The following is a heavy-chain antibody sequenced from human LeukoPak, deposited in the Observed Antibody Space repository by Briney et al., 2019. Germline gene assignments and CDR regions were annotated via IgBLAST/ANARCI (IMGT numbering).Heavy chain of an antibody. Sequence: ASVEVSCKASGGTFSSYAISWVRQAPGQGLEWMGWINPNSGGTNYAQKFQGRVTMTRDTSISTAYMELSRLRSDDTAVYYCATVSGDMRNFWGQGTLVTVSS. V-gene: IGHV1-2*02. CDR3: ATVSGDMRNF. CDR2: INPNSGGT. D-gene: IGHD2-21*01. CDR1: GGTFSSYA. J-gene: IGHJ4*02.